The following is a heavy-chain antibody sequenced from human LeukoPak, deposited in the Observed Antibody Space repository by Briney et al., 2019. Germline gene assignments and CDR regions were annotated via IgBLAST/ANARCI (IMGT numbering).Heavy chain of an antibody. CDR2: INPNSGGT. CDR3: AREYYYDSMGFDY. J-gene: IGHJ4*02. Sequence: ASVKVSCKASGYTFTGYYMHWVRQAPGQGREWMGWINPNSGGTNYAQKFQGRVTMTRDTSISTAYMELSRLRSDDTAVYYCAREYYYDSMGFDYWGQGTLVTVSS. CDR1: GYTFTGYY. D-gene: IGHD3-22*01. V-gene: IGHV1-2*02.